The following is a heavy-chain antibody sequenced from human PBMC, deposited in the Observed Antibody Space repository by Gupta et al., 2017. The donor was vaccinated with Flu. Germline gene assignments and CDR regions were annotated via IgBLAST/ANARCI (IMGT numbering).Heavy chain of an antibody. V-gene: IGHV4-34*01. Sequence: QVQLQQWGAGLLKPSETLSLTCAVYGGPFSGYYWSWIRQPPGKGLEWIGEINHSGSTNYNPSLKSRVTISVDTSKNQFSLKLSSVTAADTAVYYCARVRGRGGSRLQPFDYWGQGTLVTVSS. D-gene: IGHD2-15*01. CDR1: GGPFSGYY. J-gene: IGHJ4*02. CDR3: ARVRGRGGSRLQPFDY. CDR2: INHSGST.